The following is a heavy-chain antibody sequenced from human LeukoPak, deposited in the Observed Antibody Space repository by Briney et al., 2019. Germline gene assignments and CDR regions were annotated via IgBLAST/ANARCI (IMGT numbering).Heavy chain of an antibody. CDR2: ISGYNGNT. J-gene: IGHJ6*02. V-gene: IGHV1-18*01. CDR1: GYTFISYG. Sequence: ASVKVSCKASGYTFISYGISWVRHAPGQGLEWMGWISGYNGNTNYAQKFQGRVTMTTDTSTSTAYLELRRLRSDDTAVYYCARDVGLTSSHGMDVWGQGTTVTVSS. CDR3: ARDVGLTSSHGMDV. D-gene: IGHD2-2*01.